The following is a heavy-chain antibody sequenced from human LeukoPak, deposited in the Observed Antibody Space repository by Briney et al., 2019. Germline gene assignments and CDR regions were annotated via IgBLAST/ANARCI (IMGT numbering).Heavy chain of an antibody. D-gene: IGHD3-22*01. Sequence: PSETLSLTCTASGGSISSYYWSWIRQPPGKGLEWIGNIYYSGSTNCNPSLKSRVTISVDTSKNQFSLKLSSVTAADTAVYYCTRGSIAYYYMDVWGKGTTVTISS. V-gene: IGHV4-59*01. CDR2: IYYSGST. CDR3: TRGSIAYYYMDV. J-gene: IGHJ6*03. CDR1: GGSISSYY.